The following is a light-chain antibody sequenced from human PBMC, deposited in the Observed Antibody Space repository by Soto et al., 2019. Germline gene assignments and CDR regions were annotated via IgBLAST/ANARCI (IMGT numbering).Light chain of an antibody. Sequence: DIQMTQSPSSVSASVGDTVTITCRASQDINSRLAWFQQQPGRPPKYVIQAATMLQSGFPSIFAGSGSGRDFTLTIHTLQPEDSATYYCLQVANFPRTFGQGTKVE. J-gene: IGKJ1*01. CDR3: LQVANFPRT. CDR1: QDINSR. CDR2: AAT. V-gene: IGKV1-12*01.